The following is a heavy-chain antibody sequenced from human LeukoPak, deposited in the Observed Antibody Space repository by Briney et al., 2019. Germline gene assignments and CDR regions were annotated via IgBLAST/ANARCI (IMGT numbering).Heavy chain of an antibody. V-gene: IGHV5-51*01. J-gene: IGHJ3*02. CDR1: GYSFTSYW. D-gene: IGHD5-18*01. Sequence: GESLKISCKGSGYSFTSYWIGWVRQMPGRGLEWMGIIYPGDSDTRYSPSFQGQVTISADKSISTAYLQWSSLKASDTAMYYCARRRYSYGYHDAFDIWGQGTMVTVSS. CDR2: IYPGDSDT. CDR3: ARRRYSYGYHDAFDI.